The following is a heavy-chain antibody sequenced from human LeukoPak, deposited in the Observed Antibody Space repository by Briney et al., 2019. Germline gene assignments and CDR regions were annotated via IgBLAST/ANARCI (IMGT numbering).Heavy chain of an antibody. D-gene: IGHD3-3*01. J-gene: IGHJ4*02. CDR2: SNHSGRT. V-gene: IGHV4-34*01. CDR1: GGSISSYY. Sequence: SETLSLTCTVSGGSISSYYWSWIRQPAGKGLEWIGESNHSGRTNYSPSLKSRVTISVDTSKNQFSLKLSSVTAADTAVYYCARVDFWSGYYLDYWGQGTLVTVSS. CDR3: ARVDFWSGYYLDY.